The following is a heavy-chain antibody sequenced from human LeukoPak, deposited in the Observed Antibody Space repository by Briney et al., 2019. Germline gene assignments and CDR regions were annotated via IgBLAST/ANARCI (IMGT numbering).Heavy chain of an antibody. Sequence: GGSLRLSCAASGFTFSSYAMSWVRQAPGKWLEWVSAISGSGGSTYYADSVKGRFTISRDNSKNTLYLQMNSLRAEDTAVYYCAKDDYYDSSGYDKYFQHWGQGTLVTVSS. CDR1: GFTFSSYA. CDR2: ISGSGGST. CDR3: AKDDYYDSSGYDKYFQH. V-gene: IGHV3-23*01. D-gene: IGHD3-22*01. J-gene: IGHJ1*01.